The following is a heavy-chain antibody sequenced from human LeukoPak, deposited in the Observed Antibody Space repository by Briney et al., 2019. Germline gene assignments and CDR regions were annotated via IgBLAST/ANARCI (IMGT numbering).Heavy chain of an antibody. CDR1: GGTFSSYT. CDR2: IIPILGIA. J-gene: IGHJ4*02. V-gene: IGHV1-69*02. D-gene: IGHD2-2*01. Sequence: SVKVSCEASGGTFSSYTISWVRQAPGQGLEWMGRIIPILGIANYARKFQGRVTITADKSTSTAYMELSSLRSEDTAVYYCARWAGYCSSTSCPYYFDFWGQGTLVTVSS. CDR3: ARWAGYCSSTSCPYYFDF.